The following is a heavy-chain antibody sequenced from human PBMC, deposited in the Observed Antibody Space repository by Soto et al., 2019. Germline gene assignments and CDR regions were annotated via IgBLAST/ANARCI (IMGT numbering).Heavy chain of an antibody. V-gene: IGHV4-31*03. CDR2: IHYTGGN. Sequence: QVQLQESGPGLVKPSQTLSLTCTVSGDSLSSGGHFWNWIRHSPGKGLEGIAYIHYTGGNYYNPSLKRRIGLSIDASKNQCYLELRSVTATDTAIYFCARDVSGLPHFDYRGRGTLVTVSS. CDR1: GDSLSSGGHF. CDR3: ARDVSGLPHFDY. D-gene: IGHD2-2*01. J-gene: IGHJ4*02.